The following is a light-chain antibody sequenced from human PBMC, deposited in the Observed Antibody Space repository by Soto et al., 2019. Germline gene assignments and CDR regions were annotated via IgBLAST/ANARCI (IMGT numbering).Light chain of an antibody. CDR3: CSYAGTFYV. V-gene: IGLV2-23*01. J-gene: IGLJ1*01. CDR2: EGS. Sequence: QSVLTQPASVSGSPGQSITISCTGTSSDVGSYNLVSWYQQHPGKAPKLMIYEGSKRPSGVSNRFSGSKSGNTASLTISGLQAEDEADYYCCSYAGTFYVFGTGTKFTVL. CDR1: SSDVGSYNL.